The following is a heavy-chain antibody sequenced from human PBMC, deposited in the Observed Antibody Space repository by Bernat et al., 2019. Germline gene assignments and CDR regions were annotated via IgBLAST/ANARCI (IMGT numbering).Heavy chain of an antibody. Sequence: QVQLQQWGAGLLKPSATLSLTCAVSGGSFSGYYWSWIRQPPGKGLEWIGEINHSGSTNYNPSRKSRVTISVDTSKNQFALKVSSVTAADTAVYYGARGRVEVAIWGQGTMVTDSS. CDR1: GGSFSGYY. CDR3: ARGRVEVAI. J-gene: IGHJ3*02. CDR2: INHSGST. V-gene: IGHV4-34*01. D-gene: IGHD6-19*01.